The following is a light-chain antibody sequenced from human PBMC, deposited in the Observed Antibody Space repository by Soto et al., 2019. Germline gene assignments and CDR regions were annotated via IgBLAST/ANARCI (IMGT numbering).Light chain of an antibody. CDR3: QQYVSPPLT. J-gene: IGKJ4*01. CDR1: QSVRSNY. V-gene: IGKV3-20*01. CDR2: DAS. Sequence: EIVLKQSPDTLSLSPGERATLSCRASQSVRSNYLAWYQQKPGQAPRFLIYDASSRDTGIPDRFSGSGSGTDFTLTISRLEPEDFGVYYCQQYVSPPLTFGGGTKVDIK.